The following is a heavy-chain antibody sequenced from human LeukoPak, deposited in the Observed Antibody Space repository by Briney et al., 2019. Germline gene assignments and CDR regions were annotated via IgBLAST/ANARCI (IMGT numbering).Heavy chain of an antibody. V-gene: IGHV3-30-3*01. CDR2: ISYDGSNK. J-gene: IGHJ6*03. CDR3: ARAGGVVDTTAYYYYMDV. Sequence: PGGSLRLSCAASGFTFSSYAMHWVRQAPGKGLEWVAVISYDGSNKYYADSVKGRFTISRDNSKNTLYLQMNSLRAEDTAVYYCARAGGVVDTTAYYYYMDVWGKGTTVTVSS. D-gene: IGHD2-15*01. CDR1: GFTFSSYA.